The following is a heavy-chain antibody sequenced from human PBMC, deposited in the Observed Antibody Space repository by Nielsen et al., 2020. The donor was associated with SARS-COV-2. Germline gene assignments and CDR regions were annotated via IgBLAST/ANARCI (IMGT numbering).Heavy chain of an antibody. CDR1: GFTFSSYA. Sequence: GGSLRLSCAASGFTFSSYAMHWVRQAPGKGLEWVAVISYDGSNKYYADSVKGRFTISRDNSKNTLYLQMNSLRAEDTAVYYCAKELWFGEPFDYWGQGTLVTVSS. CDR3: AKELWFGEPFDY. D-gene: IGHD3-10*01. V-gene: IGHV3-30-3*01. J-gene: IGHJ4*02. CDR2: ISYDGSNK.